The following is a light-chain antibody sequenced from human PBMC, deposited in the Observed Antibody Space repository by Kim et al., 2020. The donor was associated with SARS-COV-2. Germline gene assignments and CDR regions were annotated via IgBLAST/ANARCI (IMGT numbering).Light chain of an antibody. CDR1: QSVCRNY. Sequence: SPGERAPPSCRARQSVCRNYLAWYQQKPGQAPRLLIYCASSRATVIPYRFSGSGSGTDFTLTISRLEPEDFAVYYCQQYSSSPRTFGQGTKVDIK. J-gene: IGKJ1*01. CDR2: CAS. V-gene: IGKV3-20*01. CDR3: QQYSSSPRT.